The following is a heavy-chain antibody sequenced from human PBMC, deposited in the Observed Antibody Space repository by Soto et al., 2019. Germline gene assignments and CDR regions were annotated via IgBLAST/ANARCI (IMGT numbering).Heavy chain of an antibody. V-gene: IGHV3-23*01. CDR1: EFTSCTYG. D-gene: IGHD1-26*01. Sequence: PGGSLRLSCVASEFTSCTYGMAWVRQAPGKGLEWVSTIRETGDTYYADSVRGRFATSRDNSENTLYLQMSSLRAEDTAVYYCAKQQMGVIRALDYWGQGTLVTVSS. CDR2: IRETGDT. CDR3: AKQQMGVIRALDY. J-gene: IGHJ4*02.